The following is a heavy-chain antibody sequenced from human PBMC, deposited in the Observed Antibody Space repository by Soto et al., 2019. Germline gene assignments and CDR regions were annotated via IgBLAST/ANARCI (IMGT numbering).Heavy chain of an antibody. Sequence: QVQLVQSGGEVKKPGASVKVSCKTSGYSFTTYGISWVRQAPGQGLEWMGWISAYNGNTNYAQKRQARVTMTIDTSTSTAYMELRSLRSDDTAVYYCAREGPAPYYYYGMDVWGQGSTVTVSS. V-gene: IGHV1-18*01. J-gene: IGHJ6*02. CDR2: ISAYNGNT. CDR1: GYSFTTYG. CDR3: AREGPAPYYYYGMDV.